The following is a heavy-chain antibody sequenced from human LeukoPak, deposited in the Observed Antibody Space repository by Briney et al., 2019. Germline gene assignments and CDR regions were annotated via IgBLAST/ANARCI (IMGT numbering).Heavy chain of an antibody. CDR1: GFTFSSHW. J-gene: IGHJ5*02. Sequence: PGGSLRLSCAASGFTFSSHWMHWVRQVQGKGPVWVARINRDGSSTDYADSVKGRFTISRDNAKSTLYLEMKNLRVEDTAVYYCTAENYDKNGYYFGSWFDPWGQGALVAVSS. CDR3: TAENYDKNGYYFGSWFDP. V-gene: IGHV3-74*01. CDR2: INRDGSST. D-gene: IGHD3-22*01.